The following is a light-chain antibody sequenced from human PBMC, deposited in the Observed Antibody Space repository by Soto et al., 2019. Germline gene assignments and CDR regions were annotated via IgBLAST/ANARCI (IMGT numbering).Light chain of an antibody. J-gene: IGKJ1*01. CDR3: QQYNTYSPERT. Sequence: DIQVTQSPPTLSASVGDRVTIPCRASQTISIWMAWYQQKPGKAPKLLVYDASTLQSGVASRFSGSGSGTEFTLIISGLQPDDFATYYCQQYNTYSPERTFGQGAKVDIK. CDR1: QTISIW. CDR2: DAS. V-gene: IGKV1-5*01.